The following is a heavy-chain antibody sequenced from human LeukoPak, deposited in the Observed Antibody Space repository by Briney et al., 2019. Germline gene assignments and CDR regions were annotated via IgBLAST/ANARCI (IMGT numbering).Heavy chain of an antibody. V-gene: IGHV5-51*01. CDR3: ARHTGDYDYVWGTLND. D-gene: IGHD3-16*01. CDR1: GYSFTSYW. Sequence: GESLKISCKGSGYSFTSYWIGWVRQLPGKGLEWMGIIYPGDSDTRYSPSFQGQVTISADKSISTAYLQWSSLKASDTAMYYCARHTGDYDYVWGTLNDWGQGTLVTVSS. CDR2: IYPGDSDT. J-gene: IGHJ4*02.